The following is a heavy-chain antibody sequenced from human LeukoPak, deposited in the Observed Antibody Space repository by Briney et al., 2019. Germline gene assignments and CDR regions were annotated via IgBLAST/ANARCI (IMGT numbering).Heavy chain of an antibody. CDR1: GGSISSSSYY. D-gene: IGHD6-6*01. CDR3: ARGMAARSYYYYYMDV. Sequence: SETLSLTCTVSGGSISSSSYYWGWIRQPPGKGLEWIGSIYYSGSTNYNPSLKSRVTISVDTSKNQFPLKLSSVTAADTAVYYCARGMAARSYYYYYMDVWGKGTTVTVSS. J-gene: IGHJ6*03. CDR2: IYYSGST. V-gene: IGHV4-39*06.